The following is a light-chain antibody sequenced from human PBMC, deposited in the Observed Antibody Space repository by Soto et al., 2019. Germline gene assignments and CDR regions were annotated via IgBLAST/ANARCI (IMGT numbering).Light chain of an antibody. J-gene: IGKJ1*01. CDR3: QQYGGSPPST. Sequence: EIVLTQSPGTLSLSPGERGTLSCRASQSLTSNFLAWYQQRPGQAPRLLIYGASTRPTDIPDRFSGNGSGTDFTLTITGLDPDDFAVYYWQQYGGSPPSTFGQGTKVEV. CDR1: QSLTSNF. V-gene: IGKV3-20*01. CDR2: GAS.